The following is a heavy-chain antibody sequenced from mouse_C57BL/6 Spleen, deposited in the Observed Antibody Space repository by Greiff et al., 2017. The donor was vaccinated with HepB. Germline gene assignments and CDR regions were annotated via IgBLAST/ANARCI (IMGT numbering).Heavy chain of an antibody. CDR3: ARPSNKLGRGWYFDV. J-gene: IGHJ1*03. D-gene: IGHD4-1*01. V-gene: IGHV3-1*01. CDR1: GYSITSGYD. CDR2: ISYSGST. Sequence: DVQLQESGPGMVKPSQSLSLTCTVTGYSITSGYDWHWIRHFPGNKLEWMGYISYSGSTNYNPSLKSRISITHDTSKNHFFLKLNSVTTEDTATYYCARPSNKLGRGWYFDVWGTGTTVTVSS.